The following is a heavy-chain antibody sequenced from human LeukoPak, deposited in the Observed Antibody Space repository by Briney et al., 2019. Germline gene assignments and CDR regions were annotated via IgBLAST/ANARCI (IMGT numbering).Heavy chain of an antibody. CDR1: GYTFTHYA. CDR2: INTNTGNP. Sequence: ASVKVSCKASGYTFTHYAMNWVRQAPGQGLEWMGWINTNTGNPTYAQGFTGRFVFSLDTSVSTAYLQISSLKAEDTAVYYCAGGTRHDAFDIWGQGTMVTVSS. CDR3: AGGTRHDAFDI. J-gene: IGHJ3*02. V-gene: IGHV7-4-1*02.